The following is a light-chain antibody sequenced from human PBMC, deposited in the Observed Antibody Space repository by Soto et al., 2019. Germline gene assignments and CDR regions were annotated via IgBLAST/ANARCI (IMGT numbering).Light chain of an antibody. CDR3: QQYNQWPLT. J-gene: IGKJ4*01. V-gene: IGKV3-15*01. CDR2: HAS. CDR1: QSVSNN. Sequence: EIVMTQSPATLSVSPGERAILSCRASQSVSNNLAWYQQKPGQAPSLLIYHASTRATGIPARFSGSGSGTELSLTISSLQSEDFAVYYCQQYNQWPLTFGGGTKAEIK.